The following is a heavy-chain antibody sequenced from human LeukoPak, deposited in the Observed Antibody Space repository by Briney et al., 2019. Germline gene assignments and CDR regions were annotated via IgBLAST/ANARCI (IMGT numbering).Heavy chain of an antibody. V-gene: IGHV1-69*04. CDR3: AHIGVGDYDYGMDV. Sequence: SVKVSCKASGGTFSSYAISWVRQAPGQGLEWMGRIIPIFGIANYAQKFQGRVTITADKSTSTAYMELSSLRSEDTAVYYCAHIGVGDYDYGMDVWSQGTTVTVSS. D-gene: IGHD2-2*01. J-gene: IGHJ6*02. CDR2: IIPIFGIA. CDR1: GGTFSSYA.